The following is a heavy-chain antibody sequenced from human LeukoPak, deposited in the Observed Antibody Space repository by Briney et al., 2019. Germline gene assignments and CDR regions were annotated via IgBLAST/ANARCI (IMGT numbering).Heavy chain of an antibody. V-gene: IGHV4-59*08. J-gene: IGHJ3*02. Sequence: SETLSLTCTVSGGSISSYYWSWIRQPPGKGLEWIGYIYYSGSTNYNPSLKSRVTISVDTSKNQFSLKLSSVTAADTAVYYCARRGWGLPTAFDIWGQGTMVTVSS. CDR1: GGSISSYY. CDR3: ARRGWGLPTAFDI. D-gene: IGHD3-16*01. CDR2: IYYSGST.